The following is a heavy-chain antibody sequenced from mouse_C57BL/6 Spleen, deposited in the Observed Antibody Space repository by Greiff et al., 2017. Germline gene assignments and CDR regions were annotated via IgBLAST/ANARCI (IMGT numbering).Heavy chain of an antibody. CDR1: GFTFSDYG. CDR3: ARLITTVGDYFDY. J-gene: IGHJ2*01. Sequence: EVKLMESGGGLVKPGGSLKLSCAASGFTFSDYGMHLVRQAPEKGLEWVAYISSGSSTIYYADTVKGRFTISRDNAKNTLFLQMTSLRSEDTAMYYCARLITTVGDYFDYWGQGTTLTVSS. V-gene: IGHV5-17*01. CDR2: ISSGSSTI. D-gene: IGHD1-1*01.